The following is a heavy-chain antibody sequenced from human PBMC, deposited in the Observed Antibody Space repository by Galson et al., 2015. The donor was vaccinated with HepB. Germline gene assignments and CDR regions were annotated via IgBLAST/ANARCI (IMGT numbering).Heavy chain of an antibody. Sequence: SVKVSCKASGGTFNSFAFSWVRQAPGQGLEWMGGIIPLHGTTSYAQKFQGRVTISADELTSSAYMELRSLRSEDTAVYYCARDRGIEVIAGALEDDWFDPWGQGTLVTVSS. D-gene: IGHD2-2*01. CDR2: IIPLHGTT. CDR3: ARDRGIEVIAGALEDDWFDP. V-gene: IGHV1-69*13. J-gene: IGHJ5*02. CDR1: GGTFNSFA.